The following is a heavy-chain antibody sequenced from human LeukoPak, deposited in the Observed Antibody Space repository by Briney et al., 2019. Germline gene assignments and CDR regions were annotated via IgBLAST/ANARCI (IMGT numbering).Heavy chain of an antibody. J-gene: IGHJ5*02. CDR1: GDSVSSSSYY. CDR2: IYYSGTT. V-gene: IGHV4-39*01. Sequence: SETLSLTCTVSGDSVSSSSYYWGWIRQPPGKGLEWIGSIYYSGTTSYNPSLKSRVTISVDTSKNQFSLMLTPVSASDTAVYFCGGAATGTVGWFGPWGQGTLVTVSS. D-gene: IGHD6-13*01. CDR3: GGAATGTVGWFGP.